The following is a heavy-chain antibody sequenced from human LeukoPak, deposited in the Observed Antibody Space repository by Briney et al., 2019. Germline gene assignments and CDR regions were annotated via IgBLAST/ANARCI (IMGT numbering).Heavy chain of an antibody. V-gene: IGHV3-7*01. CDR2: IKQDGSEK. CDR1: GFTLSSYW. CDR3: ARGNDAFDI. J-gene: IGHJ3*02. Sequence: GGSLRLSCAASGFTLSSYWMSWVRQAPGKGLEWVANIKQDGSEKYYVDSVKGRFTISRDNAKNSLYLQMNSLRAEDTAVYYCARGNDAFDIWGQGTMVTVSS.